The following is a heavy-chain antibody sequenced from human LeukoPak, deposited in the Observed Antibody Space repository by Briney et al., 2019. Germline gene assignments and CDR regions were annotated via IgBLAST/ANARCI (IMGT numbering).Heavy chain of an antibody. V-gene: IGHV3-21*04. D-gene: IGHD3-22*01. CDR3: AGIFYDSSGYYSRGFDI. CDR2: ISSSSSYI. Sequence: GGSLRLSCAASGFTFSRYSMNWVRPAPGKGLEWVSSISSSSSYIYYADSVKGRFTISRDNAKNSLYLQMNSLRAEDTAVYYCAGIFYDSSGYYSRGFDIWGQGTMVTVSS. CDR1: GFTFSRYS. J-gene: IGHJ3*02.